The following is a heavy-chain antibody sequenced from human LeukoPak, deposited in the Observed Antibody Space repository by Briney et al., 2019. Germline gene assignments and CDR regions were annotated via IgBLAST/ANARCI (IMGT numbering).Heavy chain of an antibody. V-gene: IGHV3-30*07. CDR3: ARDSETADYLDY. Sequence: SRDNSKNTLYLQMNGLRAEDTAVYYCARDSETADYLDYWGQGTLVTVSS. D-gene: IGHD2-21*02. J-gene: IGHJ4*02.